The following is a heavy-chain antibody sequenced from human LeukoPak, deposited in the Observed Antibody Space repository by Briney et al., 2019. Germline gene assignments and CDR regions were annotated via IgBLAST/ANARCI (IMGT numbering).Heavy chain of an antibody. J-gene: IGHJ4*02. Sequence: PSETLSLTCAVYGGSSSGYYWSWIRQPPGKGLEWIGEINHSGSTNYNPSLKSRVTISVDTSKNQFSLKLSSVTAADTAVYYCARPGGLRPYWGQGTLVTVSS. V-gene: IGHV4-34*01. CDR1: GGSSSGYY. D-gene: IGHD3-16*01. CDR3: ARPGGLRPY. CDR2: INHSGST.